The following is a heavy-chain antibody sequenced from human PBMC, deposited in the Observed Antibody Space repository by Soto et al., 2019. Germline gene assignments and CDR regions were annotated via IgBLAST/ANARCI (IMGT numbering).Heavy chain of an antibody. CDR1: GFTFSSYA. Sequence: GGSLRLSCAASGFTFSSYAMSWVRQAPGKGLEWVSAISGSGGSTYYADSVKGRFTISRDNSKNTLYLQMNSLRAEDTAVYYCAKDNSSRDGYNVGYWGQGTLVTVSS. CDR2: ISGSGGST. J-gene: IGHJ4*02. CDR3: AKDNSSRDGYNVGY. D-gene: IGHD5-12*01. V-gene: IGHV3-23*01.